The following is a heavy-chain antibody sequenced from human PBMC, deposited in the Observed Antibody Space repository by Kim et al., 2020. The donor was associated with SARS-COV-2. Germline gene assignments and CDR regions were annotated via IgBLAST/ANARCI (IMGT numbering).Heavy chain of an antibody. CDR3: TSVSGTTLAFWDAFDN. CDR2: IRSKANSSAT. J-gene: IGHJ3*02. D-gene: IGHD1-1*01. Sequence: GGSLRLSCAASGFTFSGSAMHWVRQASGKGLEWVCRIRSKANSSATAYAASAKGRITITRDDSKSTTYLQMNSMKTADTAVYYCTSVSGTTLAFWDAFDNWGQGTMVTVSS. V-gene: IGHV3-73*01. CDR1: GFTFSGSA.